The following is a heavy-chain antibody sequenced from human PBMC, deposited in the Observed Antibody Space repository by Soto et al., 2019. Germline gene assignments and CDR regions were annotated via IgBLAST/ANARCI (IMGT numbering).Heavy chain of an antibody. CDR3: ARDPLWGTAMVLWYFDL. V-gene: IGHV3-30-3*01. J-gene: IGHJ2*01. Sequence: QVQLVESGGGVVQPGRSLRLSCAASGFTFSSYAMHWVRQAPGKGLEWVAVISYDGSNKYYADSVKGRFTISRDNSKNTRYLHMNSLRAEDTAVYYCARDPLWGTAMVLWYFDLWGRGTLVTVSS. CDR2: ISYDGSNK. CDR1: GFTFSSYA. D-gene: IGHD5-18*01.